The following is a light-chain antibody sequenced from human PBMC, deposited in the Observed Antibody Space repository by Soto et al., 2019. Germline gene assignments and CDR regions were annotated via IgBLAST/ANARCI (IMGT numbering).Light chain of an antibody. Sequence: QSVLTQPPSVSAAPGQKVTISCSGSSSNIGNDYVSWYQQLPGTAPKLLIHDNNKRPSGIPDRFSGSKSGTSATLGITGLQTGDEADYYCGTWDTSLSPHVVFGGGTKLTVL. CDR3: GTWDTSLSPHVV. J-gene: IGLJ2*01. V-gene: IGLV1-51*01. CDR2: DNN. CDR1: SSNIGNDY.